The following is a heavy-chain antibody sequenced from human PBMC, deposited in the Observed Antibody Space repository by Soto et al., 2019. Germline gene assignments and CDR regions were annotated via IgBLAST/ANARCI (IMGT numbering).Heavy chain of an antibody. Sequence: QVQLHQWGAGLLKPSETLSLTCAVYNGSVSGYYWSWIRQPPGKGLEWIGEINHSGRTNYNPSLKSRVTISIDTSKNQFSLEVRSVTAAETAVYYCARWWKFSANFDYWGQGALVTVST. V-gene: IGHV4-34*01. CDR3: ARWWKFSANFDY. J-gene: IGHJ4*02. CDR1: NGSVSGYY. D-gene: IGHD2-15*01. CDR2: INHSGRT.